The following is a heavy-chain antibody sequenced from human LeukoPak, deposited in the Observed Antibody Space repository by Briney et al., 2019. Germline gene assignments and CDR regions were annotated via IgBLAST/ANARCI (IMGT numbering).Heavy chain of an antibody. CDR2: ISSSSTI. CDR3: ARDGDKYSSSWYASDYFDY. CDR1: GFTFSSYS. J-gene: IGHJ4*02. V-gene: IGHV3-48*01. D-gene: IGHD6-13*01. Sequence: GGSLRLSCAASGFTFSSYSMNWVRQAPGKGLEWVSYISSSSTIYYADSVKGRFTISRDNAKNSLYLQMNSLRAEDTAVYYCARDGDKYSSSWYASDYFDYWGQGTLVTVSS.